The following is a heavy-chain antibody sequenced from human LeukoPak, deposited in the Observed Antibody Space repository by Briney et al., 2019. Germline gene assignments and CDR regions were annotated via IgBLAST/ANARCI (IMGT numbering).Heavy chain of an antibody. CDR3: ARDWDGYGPADY. CDR2: INHSRST. Sequence: SETLSLTCAVYGGSFSGYYWSWIRQPPGKGLEWIGEINHSRSTNYNPSLKSRVTISVDTSKNQFSLKLSSVTAADTAVYYCARDWDGYGPADYWGQGTLVTVSS. V-gene: IGHV4-34*01. J-gene: IGHJ4*02. D-gene: IGHD5-18*01. CDR1: GGSFSGYY.